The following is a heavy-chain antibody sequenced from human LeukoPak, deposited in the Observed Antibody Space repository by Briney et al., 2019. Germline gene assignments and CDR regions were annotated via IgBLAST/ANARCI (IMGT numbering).Heavy chain of an antibody. CDR3: ASNGLATYYYYYMDV. CDR1: GYTFTGYY. V-gene: IGHV1-2*02. J-gene: IGHJ6*03. D-gene: IGHD2-8*01. Sequence: ASVKVSCKASGYTFTGYYMHWVRQAPGQGLEWMGWINPNSGGTNYAQKFQGRVTMTRDTSISTAYMELSRLRSDDTVVYYCASNGLATYYYYYMDVWGKGTTVTVSS. CDR2: INPNSGGT.